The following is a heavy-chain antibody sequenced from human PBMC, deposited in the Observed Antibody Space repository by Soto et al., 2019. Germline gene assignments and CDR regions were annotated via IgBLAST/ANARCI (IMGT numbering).Heavy chain of an antibody. CDR2: ISSSSSTI. CDR3: ARDVWGYDGYDYYGMDV. D-gene: IGHD5-12*01. V-gene: IGHV3-48*02. J-gene: IGHJ6*02. Sequence: GGSLRLSCAASGFTFSSYSMNWVRQAPGKGLEWVSYISSSSSTIYYADSVKGRFTISRDNAKNSLYLQMNSLRDEDTAVYYCARDVWGYDGYDYYGMDVWGQGTTVTVSS. CDR1: GFTFSSYS.